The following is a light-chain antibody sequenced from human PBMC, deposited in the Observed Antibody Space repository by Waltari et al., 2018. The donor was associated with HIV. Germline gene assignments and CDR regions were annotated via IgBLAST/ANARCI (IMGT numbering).Light chain of an antibody. J-gene: IGLJ1*01. CDR3: ASYTVNSTGV. Sequence: QSALSQPASVSASPAQSVAISCYGSASDIGRYNYVSWYQQHPDKTPRLILFDVNNRPSGISGRFSGSKSGTTASLTISTVETDDEADYYCASYTVNSTGVFGSGTKLTVL. CDR1: ASDIGRYNY. CDR2: DVN. V-gene: IGLV2-14*03.